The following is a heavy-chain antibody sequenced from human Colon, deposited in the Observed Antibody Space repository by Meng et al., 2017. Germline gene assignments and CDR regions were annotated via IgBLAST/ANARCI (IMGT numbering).Heavy chain of an antibody. CDR1: GYTFTSYG. V-gene: IGHV1-18*01. D-gene: IGHD6-19*01. CDR2: ISAYNGDT. J-gene: IGHJ4*02. Sequence: VQLVQPEAEVKKPGASVKVPCKASGYTFTSYGISWVRQAPGQGLEWMGWISAYNGDTNYAQKLQGRVTMTTDTSTNTAYMDLRSLRSDDTAVYYCARDPSNTSGRYAYFDYWGQGTLVTVSS. CDR3: ARDPSNTSGRYAYFDY.